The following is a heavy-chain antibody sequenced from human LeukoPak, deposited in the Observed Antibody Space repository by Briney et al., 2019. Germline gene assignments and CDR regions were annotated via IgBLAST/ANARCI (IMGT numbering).Heavy chain of an antibody. CDR3: AREWYDYGGDSGGY. CDR1: GSTFSGHW. D-gene: IGHD4-23*01. V-gene: IGHV3-7*01. J-gene: IGHJ4*02. Sequence: PGGSLRLSCAGSGSTFSGHWLTWVRQAPGKGLEWVASIKEDGREAHYADSVEGRFTISRDNTKSTLYLQMNSLRVEDTAVYYCAREWYDYGGDSGGYWGQGTLVTVSS. CDR2: IKEDGREA.